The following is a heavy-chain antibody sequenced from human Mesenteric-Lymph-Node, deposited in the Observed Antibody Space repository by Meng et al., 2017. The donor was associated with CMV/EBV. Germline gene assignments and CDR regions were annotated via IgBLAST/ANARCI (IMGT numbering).Heavy chain of an antibody. CDR2: ISSSTNDI. Sequence: GESLKISCAASGFIFSTYNMNWVRQAPGKGLEWVSSISSSTNDIYYADSVKGRFTISRDNAKNSLYLQMNSLRAEDTAVYYCARMSWAGRGVFLDFWGQGTLVTVSS. CDR3: ARMSWAGRGVFLDF. CDR1: GFIFSTYN. V-gene: IGHV3-21*01. J-gene: IGHJ4*02. D-gene: IGHD3-10*01.